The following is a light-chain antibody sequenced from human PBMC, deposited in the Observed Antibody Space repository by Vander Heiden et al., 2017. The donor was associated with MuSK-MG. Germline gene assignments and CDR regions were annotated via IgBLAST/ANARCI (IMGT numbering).Light chain of an antibody. V-gene: IGLV1-44*01. CDR3: ATWDDSLNGAV. CDR2: KNN. Sequence: QSVLTQPPSASGTPGQSVTIPCSGTGSNIGSNSVNWYQQLPGMAPKLLIYKNNQRPSGVPDRFSGSKSGTSASLAISGLQSEDEADYYCATWDDSLNGAVFGGGTQLTGL. J-gene: IGLJ7*01. CDR1: GSNIGSNS.